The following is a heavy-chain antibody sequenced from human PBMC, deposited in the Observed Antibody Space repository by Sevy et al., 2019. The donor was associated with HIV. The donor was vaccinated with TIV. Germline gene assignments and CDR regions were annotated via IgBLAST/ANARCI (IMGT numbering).Heavy chain of an antibody. CDR3: ARDSFTIRGAFDI. D-gene: IGHD3-16*01. CDR2: ISYDGNDK. CDR1: GFAFSNYYA. V-gene: IGHV3-30-3*01. J-gene: IGHJ3*02. Sequence: GGSLRLSCAASGFAFSNYYAMYWVRQAPGKGLKWVALISYDGNDKYYADSVKGRFTISRDNFKNTLYLQMNSLTAEDTAVYYCARDSFTIRGAFDIWGQGTMVTVSS.